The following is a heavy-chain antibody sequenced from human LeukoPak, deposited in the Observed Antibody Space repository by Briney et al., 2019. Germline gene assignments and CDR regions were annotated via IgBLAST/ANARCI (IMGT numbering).Heavy chain of an antibody. Sequence: ASVKVSCTASGYTFTSYGISWVRQAPGQGLEWMGWISAYNGNTNYAQKLQGRVTMTTDTSTSTAYMELRSLRPDDTAVYYCARSAAAGSRGWFDPWGQGTLVTVSS. D-gene: IGHD6-13*01. V-gene: IGHV1-18*01. CDR1: GYTFTSYG. CDR2: ISAYNGNT. CDR3: ARSAAAGSRGWFDP. J-gene: IGHJ5*02.